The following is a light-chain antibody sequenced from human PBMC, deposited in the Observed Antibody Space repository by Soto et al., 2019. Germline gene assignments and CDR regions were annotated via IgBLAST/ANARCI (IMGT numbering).Light chain of an antibody. CDR3: CSYAGTYTVV. V-gene: IGLV2-11*01. Sequence: QSALTQPRSVSGSPGQSVTISCTGTSSDVGDYNYVSWYQQHPGKAPKFIIYEVSKRPSGVPDRFSGSKSGNTASLTISGLQAEDEADYYCCSYAGTYTVVVGGGTKVTVL. CDR1: SSDVGDYNY. J-gene: IGLJ2*01. CDR2: EVS.